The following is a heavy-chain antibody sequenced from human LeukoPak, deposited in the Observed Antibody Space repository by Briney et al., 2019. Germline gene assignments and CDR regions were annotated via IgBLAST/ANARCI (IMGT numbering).Heavy chain of an antibody. CDR2: IGATGSTT. Sequence: GGSLRLSCTGSGFTFSKNAMRWVRQAPGKGLEWVAAIGATGSTTYYADSVKGRFTISRDNSKNTIYLQVDSLRAEDTAIYYCAKVFSTYYFDSWGQGALVTVSS. V-gene: IGHV3-23*01. D-gene: IGHD2/OR15-2a*01. J-gene: IGHJ4*02. CDR3: AKVFSTYYFDS. CDR1: GFTFSKNA.